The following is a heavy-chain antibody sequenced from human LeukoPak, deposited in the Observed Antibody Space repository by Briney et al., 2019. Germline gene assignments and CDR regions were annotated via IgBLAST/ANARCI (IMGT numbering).Heavy chain of an antibody. D-gene: IGHD3-10*02. CDR3: VFGGYYFGS. CDR1: GFSFSSYW. CDR2: IKQDGTEK. Sequence: PGRSLRLSCAASGFSFSSYWMSWVRQAPGKGLEWVANIKQDGTEKYYVDSVKGRFTISRDNAKSSLFLQMNSLRAEDTAVYYCVFGGYYFGSWGQGTLVTVSS. V-gene: IGHV3-7*05. J-gene: IGHJ4*02.